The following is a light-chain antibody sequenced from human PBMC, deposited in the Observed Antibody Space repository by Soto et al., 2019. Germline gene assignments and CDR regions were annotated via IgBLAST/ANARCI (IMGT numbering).Light chain of an antibody. CDR1: SSDVGTYSY. J-gene: IGLJ1*01. Sequence: QSVLAQPASVSGSPGQSITISCTGTSSDVGTYSYVSWYQQHPGKAPKLIIYDVTNRPSGVSNRFSASKSGNTASLTISGLQAEDEADYYCSSYTINSSMYVLGNGTKVT. CDR2: DVT. V-gene: IGLV2-14*03. CDR3: SSYTINSSMYV.